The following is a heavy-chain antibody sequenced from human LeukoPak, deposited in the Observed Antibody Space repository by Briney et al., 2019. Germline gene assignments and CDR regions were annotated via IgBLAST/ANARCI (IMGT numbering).Heavy chain of an antibody. V-gene: IGHV1-18*01. CDR1: GYTFTSYG. CDR2: ISAYNGNT. D-gene: IGHD3-22*01. J-gene: IGHJ6*02. CDR3: ARSYYDKNYYYGMDV. Sequence: ASVKVSRKASGYTFTSYGISWVRQAPGQGLEWMGWISAYNGNTNYAQKLQGRVTMTTDTSTSTAYMELRSLRSDDTAVYYCARSYYDKNYYYGMDVWGQGTTVTVSS.